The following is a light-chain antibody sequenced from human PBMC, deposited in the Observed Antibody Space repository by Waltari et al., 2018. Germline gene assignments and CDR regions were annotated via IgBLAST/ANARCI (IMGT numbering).Light chain of an antibody. CDR1: TPNIGNNY. CDR3: GSWDSSLGIGV. Sequence: QSVLTQAPSVSAAPGQTVTISCSGTTPNIGNNYVSWYQQLPGEAPTFVIYEDNRRPSGIPDRFSGSKSGASATLGITGLQTGDEADYYCGSWDSSLGIGVLGGGTRLTVL. CDR2: EDN. V-gene: IGLV1-51*01. J-gene: IGLJ3*02.